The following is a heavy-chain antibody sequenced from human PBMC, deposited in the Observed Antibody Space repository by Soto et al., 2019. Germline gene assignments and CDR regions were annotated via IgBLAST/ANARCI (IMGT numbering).Heavy chain of an antibody. Sequence: GGSLRLSCAASGFTFSSYSMNWVRQAPGKGLEWVSYISSSSSTIYYADSVKGRFTISRDNAKNSLYLQMNSLRAEDTAVYYCARDDGRAVAGMVIDYWGQGTLVTVSS. CDR2: ISSSSSTI. D-gene: IGHD6-19*01. J-gene: IGHJ4*02. CDR1: GFTFSSYS. CDR3: ARDDGRAVAGMVIDY. V-gene: IGHV3-48*01.